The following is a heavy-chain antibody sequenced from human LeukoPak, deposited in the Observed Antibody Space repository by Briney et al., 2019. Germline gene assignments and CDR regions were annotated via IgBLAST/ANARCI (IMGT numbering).Heavy chain of an antibody. D-gene: IGHD3-9*01. Sequence: SVKVSCKASGGTFSSYAISWVRQAPGQGLEWMGGIIPIFGTANYAQKFQGRVTITADESTSTAYMELSSLRSEDTAVYYCAIPNCDILTGPDLYYFDYWGQGTLVTVSS. CDR3: AIPNCDILTGPDLYYFDY. CDR2: IIPIFGTA. J-gene: IGHJ4*02. V-gene: IGHV1-69*13. CDR1: GGTFSSYA.